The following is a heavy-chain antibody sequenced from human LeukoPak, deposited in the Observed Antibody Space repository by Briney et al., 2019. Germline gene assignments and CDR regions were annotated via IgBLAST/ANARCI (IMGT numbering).Heavy chain of an antibody. CDR2: IYYSGST. Sequence: SETLSLTCNVSGGSISSSSYYWGWIRQPPGKGLEWIGSIYYSGSTYYNPSLKSRVTISVDTSKNQFSLKLSSVTAADTAVYYCASQSLERYSSSWYYFDYWGQGTLVTVSS. CDR3: ASQSLERYSSSWYYFDY. D-gene: IGHD6-13*01. CDR1: GGSISSSSYY. V-gene: IGHV4-39*01. J-gene: IGHJ4*02.